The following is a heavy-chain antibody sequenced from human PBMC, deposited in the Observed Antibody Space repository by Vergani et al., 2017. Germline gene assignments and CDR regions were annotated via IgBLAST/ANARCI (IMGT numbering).Heavy chain of an antibody. D-gene: IGHD6-19*01. Sequence: VQLVESGGGLVKPGGSLRLSCAASGFTFSSYAMHWVRQAPGKGLEWVAVISYDGSNKYYADSVKGRFTISRDNSKNTLYLEMNSLRAEDTAVYYCARDMGVSGWYGGDYGGQGTLVTVSS. CDR1: GFTFSSYA. J-gene: IGHJ4*02. CDR3: ARDMGVSGWYGGDY. CDR2: ISYDGSNK. V-gene: IGHV3-30-3*01.